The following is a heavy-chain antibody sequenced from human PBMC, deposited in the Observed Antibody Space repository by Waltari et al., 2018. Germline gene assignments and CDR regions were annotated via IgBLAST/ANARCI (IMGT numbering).Heavy chain of an antibody. CDR2: IYYSGST. CDR3: ARDGGYDESGVAFDI. V-gene: IGHV4-31*03. D-gene: IGHD5-12*01. J-gene: IGHJ3*02. CDR1: GGSISRGGYY. Sequence: QVQLQESGTGLVKPSQTLSLTCTVSGGSISRGGYYWRWIRQHPGKGLEWIGYIYYSGSTYYNPSLKSRVTISVDTSKNQFSLKLSSVTAADTAVYYCARDGGYDESGVAFDIWGQGTMVTVSS.